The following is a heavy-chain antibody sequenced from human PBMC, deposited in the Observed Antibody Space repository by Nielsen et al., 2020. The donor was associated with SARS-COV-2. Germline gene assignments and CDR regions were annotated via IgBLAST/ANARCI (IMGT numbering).Heavy chain of an antibody. CDR1: GGSISSGGYY. J-gene: IGHJ4*02. D-gene: IGHD1-7*01. V-gene: IGHV4-31*03. Sequence: SETLSLTCTVSGGSISSGGYYWSWIRQHPGKGLEWIGYIYYSGSTYYNPSLKSRVTISVDTSKNQFSLKLSSVTAADTAVYYCARGGSGNWTYAKKFDYWGQGTPVTVSS. CDR2: IYYSGST. CDR3: ARGGSGNWTYAKKFDY.